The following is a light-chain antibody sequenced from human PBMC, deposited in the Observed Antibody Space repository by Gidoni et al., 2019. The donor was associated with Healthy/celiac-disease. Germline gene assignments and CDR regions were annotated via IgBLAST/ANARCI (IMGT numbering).Light chain of an antibody. CDR3: QQLNRYPRA. V-gene: IGKV1-9*01. CDR2: AAS. CDR1: QGISSY. J-gene: IGKJ3*01. Sequence: DIHLTQSPSFLSASVGDRVTITCRASQGISSYLAWYQQKPGKAPKLLIYAASTLQSGVPSRFSGSGSGTEFTLTISSLEPEDFATYYCQQLNRYPRACGPGTKVEIK.